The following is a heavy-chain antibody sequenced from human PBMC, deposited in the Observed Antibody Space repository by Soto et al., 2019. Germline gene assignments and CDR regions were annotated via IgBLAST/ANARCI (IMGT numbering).Heavy chain of an antibody. CDR2: ISFDGGHK. CDR3: ARFSQLWLADDY. Sequence: QVQLVESGGGVVQPGRSLRLSCVVSGITFSDYAMHWVRQAPGKGLEWVAVISFDGGHKYYSESVKGRFTISRDDSKNTLSLQMSSLRPEDTAVYYCARFSQLWLADDYWGQGTLVTVSS. CDR1: GITFSDYA. J-gene: IGHJ4*02. D-gene: IGHD5-18*01. V-gene: IGHV3-30-3*01.